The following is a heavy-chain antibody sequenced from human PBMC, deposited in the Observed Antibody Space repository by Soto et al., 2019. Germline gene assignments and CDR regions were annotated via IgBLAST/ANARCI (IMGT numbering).Heavy chain of an antibody. J-gene: IGHJ6*02. D-gene: IGHD2-2*01. CDR1: GGSISSYY. Sequence: SETLSLTCTVSGGSISSYYWSWIRQPPGKGLEWIGYIYYSGSTNYNPSLKSRVTISVDTSKNQFSLKLSSVTAADTAVYYCGRVGISTSRITRYYYYGMDVWGQGTTVTVSS. CDR2: IYYSGST. CDR3: GRVGISTSRITRYYYYGMDV. V-gene: IGHV4-59*01.